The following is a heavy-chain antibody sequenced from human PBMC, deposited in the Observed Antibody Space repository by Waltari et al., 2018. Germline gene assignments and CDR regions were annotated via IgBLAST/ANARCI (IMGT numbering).Heavy chain of an antibody. CDR1: GGTFSSYA. D-gene: IGHD2-2*01. J-gene: IGHJ5*02. CDR2: IIPIFGTA. V-gene: IGHV1-69*12. CDR3: ARGIVVVPAASAPDNWFDP. Sequence: QVQLVQSGAEVKKPGSSVKVSCKASGGTFSSYAISWVRQAPGQGLEWMGGIIPIFGTANYAQKFQGRVTITADESTSTAYMELSSLRSEDTAVYYCARGIVVVPAASAPDNWFDPWGQGTLVTVSS.